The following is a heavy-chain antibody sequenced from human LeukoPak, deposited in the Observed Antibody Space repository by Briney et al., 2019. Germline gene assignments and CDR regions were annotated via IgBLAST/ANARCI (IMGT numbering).Heavy chain of an antibody. Sequence: GGSLRLSCAASGFTFSSYGMHWVRQAPGKGLEWVAVISYVGSNKYYADSVKGRFTISRDNSKNTLYLQMNSLRAEDTAVYYCVKAYNWNYPFDYWGQGTLVTVSS. D-gene: IGHD1-7*01. CDR2: ISYVGSNK. CDR3: VKAYNWNYPFDY. CDR1: GFTFSSYG. V-gene: IGHV3-30*18. J-gene: IGHJ4*02.